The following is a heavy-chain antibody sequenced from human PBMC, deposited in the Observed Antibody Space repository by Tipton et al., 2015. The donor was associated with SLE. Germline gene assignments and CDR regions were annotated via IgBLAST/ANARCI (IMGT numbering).Heavy chain of an antibody. CDR2: IIPIFGTA. CDR1: GGTFSSYA. V-gene: IGHV1-69*06. D-gene: IGHD1-26*01. J-gene: IGHJ6*02. CDR3: ANHLGLAGAETGMDV. Sequence: QSGAEVKKPGASVKVSCKASGGTFSSYAISRVRQAPGQGLEWMGGIIPIFGTANYAQKFQGRVTITADKSTSTAYMELSSLRSEDTAVYYCANHLGLAGAETGMDVWGQGTTVTVSS.